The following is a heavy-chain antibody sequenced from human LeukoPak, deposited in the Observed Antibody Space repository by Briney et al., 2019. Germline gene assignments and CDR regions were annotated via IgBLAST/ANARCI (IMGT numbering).Heavy chain of an antibody. Sequence: SGTLSLTCAVSSGSISGDHWWTWVRQAPGKGLEWIGEIYLSGITNYNPSLRGRVTLSVDKSKDQLSLKLTSVTVADTAVYFCARGIRGISKHWGQGNLVTVSS. D-gene: IGHD3-10*01. CDR3: ARGIRGISKH. V-gene: IGHV4-4*02. CDR2: IYLSGIT. J-gene: IGHJ4*02. CDR1: SGSISGDHW.